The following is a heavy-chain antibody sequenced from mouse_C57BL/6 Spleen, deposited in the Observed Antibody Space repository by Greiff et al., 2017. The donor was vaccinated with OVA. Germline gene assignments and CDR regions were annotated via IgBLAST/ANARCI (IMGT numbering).Heavy chain of an antibody. D-gene: IGHD1-1*01. Sequence: VQLQQPGAELVMPGASVKLSCKASGYTFTSYWMHWVKQRPGHGLEWIGEIDPSDSYTNYNQKFKGKSTLTVDKSSSTAYMQLSSLTSEDSAVYYCASMESSYRYFDVWGTGTTVTVSS. J-gene: IGHJ1*03. CDR2: IDPSDSYT. V-gene: IGHV1-69*01. CDR3: ASMESSYRYFDV. CDR1: GYTFTSYW.